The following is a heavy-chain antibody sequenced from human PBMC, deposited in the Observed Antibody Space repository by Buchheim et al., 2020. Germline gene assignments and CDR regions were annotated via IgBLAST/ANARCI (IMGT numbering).Heavy chain of an antibody. Sequence: QVQLQESGPGLVKPSQTLSLTCTVSGGSISSGDYYWSWIRQPPGKGLEWIGYIYYSGSTYYTPSLKSRVTISVDTSKNPFSLKLSSVTAADTAVYYCARGEPPRAYDFWSGYYYYYYGMDVWGQGTT. CDR2: IYYSGST. CDR3: ARGEPPRAYDFWSGYYYYYYGMDV. V-gene: IGHV4-30-4*01. J-gene: IGHJ6*02. CDR1: GGSISSGDYY. D-gene: IGHD3-3*01.